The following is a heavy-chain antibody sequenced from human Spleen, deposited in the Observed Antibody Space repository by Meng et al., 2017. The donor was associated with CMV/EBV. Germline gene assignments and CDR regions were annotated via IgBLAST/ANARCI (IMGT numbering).Heavy chain of an antibody. CDR2: ISHTGAT. CDR3: ARGQGTYYYDSTSYRPDNFHFDF. D-gene: IGHD3-22*01. CDR1: GYFISSGYH. J-gene: IGHJ4*02. V-gene: IGHV4-38-2*02. Sequence: SETLSLTCTVYGYFISSGYHWGWIRQPPGKGLEWIGSISHTGATYYNPSLKSRVTISLYTTKNQFSLKLSSVTATDTAVYYCARGQGTYYYDSTSYRPDNFHFDFWGQGRLVTVSS.